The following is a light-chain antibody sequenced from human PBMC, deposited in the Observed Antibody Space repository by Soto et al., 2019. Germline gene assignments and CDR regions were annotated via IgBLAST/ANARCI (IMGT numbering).Light chain of an antibody. CDR3: SAYTASRTYV. J-gene: IGLJ1*01. V-gene: IGLV2-14*03. Sequence: QSVLTRPASVSGPPGHSITISCTGTSRDVGAYNFVSWHQQHPGKAPKLMIYNVYDRPSGISYRFSGSKSGNTASLTISGLQGEDEADYYCSAYTASRTYVFGTGTKVTVL. CDR1: SRDVGAYNF. CDR2: NVY.